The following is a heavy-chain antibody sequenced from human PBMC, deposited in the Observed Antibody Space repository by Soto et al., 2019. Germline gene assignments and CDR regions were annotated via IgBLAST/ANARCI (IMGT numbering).Heavy chain of an antibody. J-gene: IGHJ6*02. Sequence: SETLSLTXAVSGYSISSGYYWGWIRQPPGKGLEWIGSLYHSGSTYYNPSLKSRVTISVDTSKNQFSLRLTSVTAADTAVYYCVRKGVGMTAVTVGHYYYYAMDVWGQGTTVTVSS. D-gene: IGHD2-21*02. CDR1: GYSISSGYY. V-gene: IGHV4-38-2*01. CDR2: LYHSGST. CDR3: VRKGVGMTAVTVGHYYYYAMDV.